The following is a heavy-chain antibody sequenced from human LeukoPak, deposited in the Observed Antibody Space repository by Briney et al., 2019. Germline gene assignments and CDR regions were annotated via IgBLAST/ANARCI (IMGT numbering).Heavy chain of an antibody. V-gene: IGHV4-59*08. CDR2: IYYSGST. D-gene: IGHD4-17*01. CDR1: GGSISSYY. Sequence: SETLSLTCTVSGGSISSYYWSWIRQPPGKGLEWIGYIYYSGSTNYNPSLKSRVTMSVDTSKNQFSLKLSSVTAADTAVYYCARYTTVTTRFDYWGQGTLVTVSS. J-gene: IGHJ4*02. CDR3: ARYTTVTTRFDY.